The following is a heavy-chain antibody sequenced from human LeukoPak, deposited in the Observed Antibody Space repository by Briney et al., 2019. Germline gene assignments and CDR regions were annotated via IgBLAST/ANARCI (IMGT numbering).Heavy chain of an antibody. D-gene: IGHD1-26*01. Sequence: SETLSLTCTVSGGSISSGGYYWSWIRQHPGKGLEWIGYIYYSGSTYYNPSLKSRVTILVDTSKNQFSLKLSSVTAADTAVYYCARGSLSEFDPWGQGTLVTVSS. J-gene: IGHJ5*02. V-gene: IGHV4-31*03. CDR1: GGSISSGGYY. CDR2: IYYSGST. CDR3: ARGSLSEFDP.